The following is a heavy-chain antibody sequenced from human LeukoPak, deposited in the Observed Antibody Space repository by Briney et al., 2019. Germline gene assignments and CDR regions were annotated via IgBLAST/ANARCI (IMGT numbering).Heavy chain of an antibody. D-gene: IGHD3-3*01. J-gene: IGHJ4*02. CDR3: ARAPDDYDFWSGPFDY. CDR1: GYTFTNYG. V-gene: IGHV1-18*01. Sequence: ASVTVSYKASGYTFTNYGISWVRQAPGQALEWMGWISAYSCNTNYAQNLQGRVTMTTDTSTSTAYMELRSLRSDDTAVYYCARAPDDYDFWSGPFDYWGRGTLVTVSS. CDR2: ISAYSCNT.